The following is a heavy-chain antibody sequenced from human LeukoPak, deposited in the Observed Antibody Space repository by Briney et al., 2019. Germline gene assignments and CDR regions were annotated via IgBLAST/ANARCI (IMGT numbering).Heavy chain of an antibody. CDR3: ARDVQKSWRYSSGFNWFDP. D-gene: IGHD6-19*01. J-gene: IGHJ5*02. CDR1: GFMFTSYW. Sequence: GGSLRLSCAVSGFMFTSYWMSWVRQAPGKGLEWVANINQDGREKYFVDSVKGRFTISRDNAKNSLYLQMNSLRVEDTAVYYCARDVQKSWRYSSGFNWFDPWGQGTLVTVSS. CDR2: INQDGREK. V-gene: IGHV3-7*03.